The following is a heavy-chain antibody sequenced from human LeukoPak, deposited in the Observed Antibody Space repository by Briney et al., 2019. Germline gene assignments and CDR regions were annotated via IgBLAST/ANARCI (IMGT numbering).Heavy chain of an antibody. V-gene: IGHV3-23*05. Sequence: GGSLRLSCAASGFAFSSFSMAWVRQAPGKGLEWVSSISSDNYISYADSLEGRFTISRDNSKNTLYLQMNSLRAEDTAVYYCAKGTASDDSSGYWSNAEYFQHWGQGTLVTVSS. J-gene: IGHJ1*01. CDR3: AKGTASDDSSGYWSNAEYFQH. CDR1: GFAFSSFS. D-gene: IGHD3-22*01. CDR2: ISSDNYI.